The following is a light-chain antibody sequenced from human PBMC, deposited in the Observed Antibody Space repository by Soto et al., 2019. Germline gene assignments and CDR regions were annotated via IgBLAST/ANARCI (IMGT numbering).Light chain of an antibody. V-gene: IGKV3-11*01. CDR2: DAS. J-gene: IGKJ5*01. CDR1: QSVSSY. CDR3: QQRSNWPHT. Sequence: IVVTQSPPTLSLYPGERATLSCRASQSVSSYLAWYQHKPGQAPRLLIYDASNRATGIPARFSGSGSGTDFTLTISSLEPEDFAVYYCQQRSNWPHTFGPGTRLEI.